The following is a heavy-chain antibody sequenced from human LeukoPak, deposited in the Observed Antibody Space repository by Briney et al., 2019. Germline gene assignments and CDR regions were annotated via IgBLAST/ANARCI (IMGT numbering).Heavy chain of an antibody. CDR2: ISYDGSNK. D-gene: IGHD3-22*01. CDR3: ARGSYYYDPGAFDI. J-gene: IGHJ3*02. V-gene: IGHV3-30*01. CDR1: GFTFSSYA. Sequence: GGSLRLSCAASGFTFSSYAMHWVRQAPGKGLGWVAVISYDGSNKYYADSVKGRFTISRDNSKNTLYLQMNSLRAEDTAVYYCARGSYYYDPGAFDIWGQGTMVTVSS.